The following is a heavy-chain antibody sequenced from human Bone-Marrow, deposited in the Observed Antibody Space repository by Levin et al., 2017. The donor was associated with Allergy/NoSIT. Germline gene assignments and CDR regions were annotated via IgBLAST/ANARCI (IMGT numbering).Heavy chain of an antibody. CDR1: GSPFLKYD. Sequence: GASLPLSCPASGSPFLKYDINWVRQAKGQGLEWMGWMNPNGGNTAYTQKFQGRVAMTTDTSTDTAYMELSGLTSDDTAVYYCVRRRSYYYGMDVWGQGTTVTVSS. J-gene: IGHJ6*02. D-gene: IGHD3-10*01. V-gene: IGHV1-8*01. CDR3: VRRRSYYYGMDV. CDR2: MNPNGGNT.